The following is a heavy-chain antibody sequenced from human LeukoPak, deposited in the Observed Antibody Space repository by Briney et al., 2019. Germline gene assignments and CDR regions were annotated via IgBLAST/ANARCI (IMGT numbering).Heavy chain of an antibody. D-gene: IGHD3-9*01. J-gene: IGHJ3*02. V-gene: IGHV3-30*04. CDR1: GFTFSTYV. CDR3: AKDYSRGYDILTGYSPGAFDI. Sequence: GRSLRLSCAASGFTFSTYVMHWVRQAPGKGLEWVAVISYDGSNKYYADSVKGRLTISRDNSKNTLYLQMNSLRAEDTALYYCAKDYSRGYDILTGYSPGAFDIWGQGTMVTVSS. CDR2: ISYDGSNK.